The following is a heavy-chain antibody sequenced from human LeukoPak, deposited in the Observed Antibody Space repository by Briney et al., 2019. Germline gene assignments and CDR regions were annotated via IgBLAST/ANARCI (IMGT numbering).Heavy chain of an antibody. D-gene: IGHD3/OR15-3a*01. J-gene: IGHJ4*02. V-gene: IGHV3-7*03. CDR2: IKPDGSEK. CDR1: GFTFSNYW. Sequence: GGSLRLSCAASGFTFSNYWMSWVRQAPRKGLEWVANIKPDGSEKSYVDSVKGRFTISRDNAKKSLYLQMDSLRAEDTAVYYCARLVWLPDSWGQGTLVTVSS. CDR3: ARLVWLPDS.